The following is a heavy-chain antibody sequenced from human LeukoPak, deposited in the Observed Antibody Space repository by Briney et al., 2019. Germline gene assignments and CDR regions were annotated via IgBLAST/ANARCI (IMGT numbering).Heavy chain of an antibody. CDR3: AREPPPDIQIGSSGNLKFFDY. V-gene: IGHV3-66*01. Sequence: GGSLRLSCAASGFTVSSNYMSWVRQAPGKGLEWVSVLYTGGSTYYADSVKDRFTISRDNSKNTLYLQMNSLRVEDTAVYYCAREPPPDIQIGSSGNLKFFDYWGRGTLVTVSS. CDR2: LYTGGST. D-gene: IGHD1-1*01. CDR1: GFTVSSNY. J-gene: IGHJ4*02.